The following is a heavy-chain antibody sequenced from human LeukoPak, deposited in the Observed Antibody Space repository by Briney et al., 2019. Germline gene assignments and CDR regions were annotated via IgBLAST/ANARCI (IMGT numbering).Heavy chain of an antibody. CDR1: GYTFTSYG. J-gene: IGHJ4*02. V-gene: IGHV1-69*04. D-gene: IGHD1-26*01. CDR3: ARSDAGFGGSSFDY. Sequence: SVKVSCKASGYTFTSYGISWVRQAPGQGLEWMGRIIPILGIANYAQKFQGRVTITADKSTSTAYMELSSLRSEDTAVYYCARSDAGFGGSSFDYWGQGTLVTVSS. CDR2: IIPILGIA.